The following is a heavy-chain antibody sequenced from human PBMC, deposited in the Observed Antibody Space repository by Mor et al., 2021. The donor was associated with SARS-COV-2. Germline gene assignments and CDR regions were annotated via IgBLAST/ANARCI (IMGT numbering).Heavy chain of an antibody. CDR3: ARMAYYDSSGLTDYYYYMDV. J-gene: IGHJ6*03. V-gene: IGHV3-33*01. D-gene: IGHD3-22*01. Sequence: VIWFDGSHKNFADSVKGRFTISRDNSKNTLYLQMNSLRAEDTAVYYCARMAYYDSSGLTDYYYYMDVWG. CDR2: IWFDGSHK.